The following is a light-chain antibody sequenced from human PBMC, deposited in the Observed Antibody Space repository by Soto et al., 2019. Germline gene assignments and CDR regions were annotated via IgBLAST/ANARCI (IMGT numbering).Light chain of an antibody. CDR3: QQRSNWPLT. J-gene: IGKJ4*01. CDR2: DAS. V-gene: IGKV3-11*01. Sequence: EIVLTQSPATLSLSPGERATLSCRASQSVRSYLAWYQQKPGQAPRLLIYDASNRATGIPARFSGSGSRTDFTVTISSLEPEDFAVYYWQQRSNWPLTFGGGTKVEIK. CDR1: QSVRSY.